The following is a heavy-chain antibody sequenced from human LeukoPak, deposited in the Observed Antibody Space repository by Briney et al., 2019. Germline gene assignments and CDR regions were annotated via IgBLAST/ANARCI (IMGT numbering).Heavy chain of an antibody. CDR3: ARRAGDYSHPYDY. CDR1: GFTVSTNS. CDR2: IYSGGST. Sequence: GGSLRLPCTVSGFTVSTNSMRWVRHTPGKGLEWGSFIYSGGSTHYSDSVKGRFTISRDNSKNTLYLQMNSLRAEDTAVYYCARRAGDYSHPYDYWGQGTLVTVSS. J-gene: IGHJ4*02. V-gene: IGHV3-53*01. D-gene: IGHD3-22*01.